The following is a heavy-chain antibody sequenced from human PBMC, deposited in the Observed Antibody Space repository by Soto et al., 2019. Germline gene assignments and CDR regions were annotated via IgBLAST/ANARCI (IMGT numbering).Heavy chain of an antibody. CDR2: ISYDGSVE. J-gene: IGHJ4*02. V-gene: IGHV3-30*18. D-gene: IGHD5-12*01. Sequence: QVQLVESGGGVVQPGRSLRLSCAASGFTFSNYGIHWVRQAPGKGLEWVAVISYDGSVEYYADSVRGRFSISRDNSKNTLYLQMSSLRAEDTAVYYSAKDRRGYSGYGAFDYGGQGTRVTVSS. CDR1: GFTFSNYG. CDR3: AKDRRGYSGYGAFDY.